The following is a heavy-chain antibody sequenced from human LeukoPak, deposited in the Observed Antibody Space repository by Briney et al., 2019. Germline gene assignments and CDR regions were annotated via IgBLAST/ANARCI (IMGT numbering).Heavy chain of an antibody. D-gene: IGHD2-15*01. CDR3: ARGRYCSADICSGGDAFDI. CDR1: GGSINNYY. Sequence: SETLSLTCTVSGGSINNYYWSWIRQPAGKGLEWIGRIYTRGSTNYNPSLKSRVTMSVDTSKNQFSLKLSSVTAADTAVFYCARGRYCSADICSGGDAFDIWGQGTMVSVSS. V-gene: IGHV4-4*07. J-gene: IGHJ3*02. CDR2: IYTRGST.